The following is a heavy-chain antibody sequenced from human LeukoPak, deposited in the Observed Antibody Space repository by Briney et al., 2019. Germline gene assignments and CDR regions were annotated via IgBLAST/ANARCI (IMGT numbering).Heavy chain of an antibody. CDR3: ARSVEGYCRGGSCYYYSYYMDV. V-gene: IGHV4-39*07. CDR2: IYYSGST. CDR1: GGSISSSSYY. Sequence: SETLSLTCTVSGGSISSSSYYWGWIRQPPGKGLEWIGSIYYSGSTNYNPSLKSRVTISVDTSKNQFSLKLSSVTAADTAVYYCARSVEGYCRGGSCYYYSYYMDVWGKGTTVTVSS. D-gene: IGHD2-15*01. J-gene: IGHJ6*03.